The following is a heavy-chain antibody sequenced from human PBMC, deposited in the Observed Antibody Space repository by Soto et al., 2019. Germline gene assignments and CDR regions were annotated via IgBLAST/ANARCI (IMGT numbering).Heavy chain of an antibody. CDR2: IYPGDSDT. D-gene: IGHD3-22*01. Sequence: EVQLVQSGAQVKKPGESLTISCKGSAYSFTSYWVGWVRQMPGKGLEWMGIIYPGDSDTRYSPSFQGQVTISADKSISIAYLQWSSLRASDTAMYYCARRYESGGYYFDYWGQGTLVTVAS. CDR1: AYSFTSYW. CDR3: ARRYESGGYYFDY. V-gene: IGHV5-51*03. J-gene: IGHJ4*02.